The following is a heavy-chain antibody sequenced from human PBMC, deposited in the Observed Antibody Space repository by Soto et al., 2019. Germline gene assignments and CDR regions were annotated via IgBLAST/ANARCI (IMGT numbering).Heavy chain of an antibody. CDR1: GGSVTNSSYY. V-gene: IGHV4-39*01. Sequence: SETLSLTCTVSGGSVTNSSYYWGWIRQSPGKGLEWIGSVYYRGRSYSKSSVKSRVTRSVDTSKNQFSLNLNSLTASDTAVYFCVSQRQTGITQAYFNYWGPGALVTVSS. CDR3: VSQRQTGITQAYFNY. D-gene: IGHD1-20*01. J-gene: IGHJ4*02. CDR2: VYYRGRS.